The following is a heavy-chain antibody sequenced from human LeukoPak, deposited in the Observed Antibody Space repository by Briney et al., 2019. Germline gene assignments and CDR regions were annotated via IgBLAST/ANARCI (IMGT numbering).Heavy chain of an antibody. V-gene: IGHV1-8*01. CDR2: MNPNSGNT. J-gene: IGHJ2*01. CDR3: ARVEDRGNSKYWYFDL. Sequence: ASVKVSCKASGYTFTGYDINWVRQATGQGLEWMGWMNPNSGNTGYAQKFQGRVTMTRNTSISTAYMELSSLRSEDTAVYYCARVEDRGNSKYWYFDLWGRGTLVTVSS. D-gene: IGHD4-23*01. CDR1: GYTFTGYD.